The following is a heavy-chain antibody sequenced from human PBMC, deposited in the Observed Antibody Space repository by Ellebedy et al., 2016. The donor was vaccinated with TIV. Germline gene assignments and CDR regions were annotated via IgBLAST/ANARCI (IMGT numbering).Heavy chain of an antibody. CDR1: GGSISSSSYY. V-gene: IGHV4-39*01. Sequence: SETLSLTCTVSGGSISSSSYYWGWIRQAPGTGLEWIGSIHYSGSTYYSPSLKSRVTMSVDTSENQFSLKLSSVTAADTAVYFCASIVDYSKHFHYYGMDVWGQGTTVSVSS. CDR3: ASIVDYSKHFHYYGMDV. CDR2: IHYSGST. J-gene: IGHJ6*02. D-gene: IGHD4-11*01.